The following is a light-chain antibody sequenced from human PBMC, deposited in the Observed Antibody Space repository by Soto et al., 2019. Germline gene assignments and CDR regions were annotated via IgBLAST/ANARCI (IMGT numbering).Light chain of an antibody. Sequence: QSALTQPASVSGSAGQSITISCTGTSSDVSDYKYVSWYQQHPGKAPKLMIYEVNNRPSGVSNRFSGSKSGNTASLTISGLQTEDEADYYCSSYTSSSTLVFGTGTKVTVL. V-gene: IGLV2-14*01. CDR3: SSYTSSSTLV. J-gene: IGLJ1*01. CDR1: SSDVSDYKY. CDR2: EVN.